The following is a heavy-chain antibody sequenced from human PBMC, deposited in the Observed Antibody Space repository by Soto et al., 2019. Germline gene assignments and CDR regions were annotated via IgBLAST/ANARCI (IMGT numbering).Heavy chain of an antibody. CDR3: AKDKIFVLEWLWTENYGMDV. Sequence: GGSLRLSCAASGFTFSSYAMSWVRQAPGKGLEWVSAISGSGGSTYYADSVKGRFTISRDNSKNTLYLQMNSLRAEDTAVYYCAKDKIFVLEWLWTENYGMDVWGQGTTVTVSS. V-gene: IGHV3-23*01. J-gene: IGHJ6*02. CDR1: GFTFSSYA. CDR2: ISGSGGST. D-gene: IGHD3-3*01.